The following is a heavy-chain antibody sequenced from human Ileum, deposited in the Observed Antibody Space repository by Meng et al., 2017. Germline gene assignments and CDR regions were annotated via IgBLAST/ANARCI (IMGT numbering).Heavy chain of an antibody. CDR1: GDTFTESS. CDR3: LRESGPVRFITNIDY. V-gene: IGHV1-2*02. CDR2: INPHNA. J-gene: IGHJ4*02. Sequence: ASVKVSCKAYGDTFTESSIHWVRQAPGQGLESLGWINPHNATYTQKFQGRVTLTWDTSITTAYMELSSLRSDDTAMYYCLRESGPVRFITNIDYWGQGTLVTVSS. D-gene: IGHD3-22*01.